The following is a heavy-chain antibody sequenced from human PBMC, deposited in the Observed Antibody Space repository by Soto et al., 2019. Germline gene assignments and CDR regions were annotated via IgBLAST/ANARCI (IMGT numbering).Heavy chain of an antibody. D-gene: IGHD5-12*01. CDR1: GFSLSNARMG. CDR2: IFSNDEK. CDR3: ARIQRGWLQNYYYYGMDV. V-gene: IGHV2-26*01. Sequence: SGPTLVNPTETLTLTCTVSGFSLSNARMGVSWIRQPPGKALEWLAHIFSNDEKSYSTSLKSRLTISKDTSKSQVVLTMTNMDPVDTATYYCARIQRGWLQNYYYYGMDVWGQGTTVTVSS. J-gene: IGHJ6*02.